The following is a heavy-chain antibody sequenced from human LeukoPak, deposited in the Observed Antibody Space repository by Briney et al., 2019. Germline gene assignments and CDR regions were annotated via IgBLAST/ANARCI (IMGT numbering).Heavy chain of an antibody. D-gene: IGHD1-20*01. V-gene: IGHV3-7*03. CDR1: GTTFSRYW. Sequence: GGSLRLSCVDSGTTFSRYWMSWVRQAPGKGLEWVANIKQDGGEKYYVDSVKGRFTISRDNAKNSLYLQMNSLRVEDTSVYYCARRRYNWNAIDYWGQGTLVTVSS. CDR2: IKQDGGEK. CDR3: ARRRYNWNAIDY. J-gene: IGHJ4*02.